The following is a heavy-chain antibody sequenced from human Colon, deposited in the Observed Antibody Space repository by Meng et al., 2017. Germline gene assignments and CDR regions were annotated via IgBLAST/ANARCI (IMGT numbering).Heavy chain of an antibody. CDR3: ARRVRGVISWFDP. D-gene: IGHD3-10*01. J-gene: IGHJ5*02. Sequence: LQQWGEGLLKPSETRSLTCAFYGGSFSGYYWSWIRQPPGKGLEWIGEINHSGSTNYNPSLKSRVTISVDTSKNQFSLKLSSVTAADTAVYYCARRVRGVISWFDPWGQGTLVTVSS. V-gene: IGHV4-34*01. CDR1: GGSFSGYY. CDR2: INHSGST.